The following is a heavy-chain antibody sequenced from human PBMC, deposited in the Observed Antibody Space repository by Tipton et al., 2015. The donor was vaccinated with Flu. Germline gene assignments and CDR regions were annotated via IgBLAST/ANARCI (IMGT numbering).Heavy chain of an antibody. CDR2: IFTSGST. CDR3: ARVALGPSGTEVLGLLDS. J-gene: IGHJ5*01. CDR1: GGSITYSY. Sequence: TLSLTCTISGGSITYSYWSWIRQPAGQGLEWIGRIFTSGSTIYNPSLRGRVTLSMDVSKRQFSLKLTSVTAADTAIYYCARVALGPSGTEVLGLLDSWGQGTLVTVSS. D-gene: IGHD3-16*01. V-gene: IGHV4-4*07.